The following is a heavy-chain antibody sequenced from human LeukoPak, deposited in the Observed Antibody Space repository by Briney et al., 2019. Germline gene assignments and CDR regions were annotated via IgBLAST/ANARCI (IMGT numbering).Heavy chain of an antibody. CDR1: GGSISSSKKY. Sequence: KPSETLSLTCNVSGGSISSSKKYWGWIRQPPGKGLEWIGSIYYSGSTYYNPSLKSRVTISVDTSKNQFSLKLSSVTAADTAVYYCARQGSLWWYAWYFDLWGRGTLVTVSS. V-gene: IGHV4-39*01. D-gene: IGHD2-21*01. CDR3: ARQGSLWWYAWYFDL. CDR2: IYYSGST. J-gene: IGHJ2*01.